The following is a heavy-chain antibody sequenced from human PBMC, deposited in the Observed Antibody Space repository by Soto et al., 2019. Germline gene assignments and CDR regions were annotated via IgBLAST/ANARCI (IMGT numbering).Heavy chain of an antibody. V-gene: IGHV3-7*01. CDR1: GFTFSNAW. D-gene: IGHD3-9*01. Sequence: GGSLRLSCAASGFTFSNAWMNWVRQAPGKGLEWVANIKQDGSEKYYVDSVKGRFTISRDNAKNSLYLQMNSLRAEDTAVYYCAREDLDILTGEGHYFDYWGQGTLVTVSS. CDR2: IKQDGSEK. CDR3: AREDLDILTGEGHYFDY. J-gene: IGHJ4*02.